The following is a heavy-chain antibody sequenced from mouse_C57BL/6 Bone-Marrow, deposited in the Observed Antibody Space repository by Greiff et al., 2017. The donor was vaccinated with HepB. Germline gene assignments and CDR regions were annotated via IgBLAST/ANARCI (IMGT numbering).Heavy chain of an antibody. CDR2: INPYNGGT. J-gene: IGHJ2*01. Sequence: VQLQQSGPVLVKPGASVKMSCKASGYTFTDYYMNWVKQSHGKSLERIGVINPYNGGTSYNQKFKGKATLTVDKSSSTAYMELNSLTSEDSAVYYCARGGNYYDYDDYWGQGTTLTVSS. CDR1: GYTFTDYY. V-gene: IGHV1-19*01. D-gene: IGHD2-4*01. CDR3: ARGGNYYDYDDY.